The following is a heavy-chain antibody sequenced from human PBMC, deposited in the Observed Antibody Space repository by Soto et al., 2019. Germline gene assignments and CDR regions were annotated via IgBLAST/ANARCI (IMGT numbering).Heavy chain of an antibody. CDR2: IKGDSSEK. J-gene: IGHJ4*01. Sequence: PGGSLRLSCAASGFAFGSYWMSWVRQAPGKGLEWLGTIKGDSSEKKYVASVRGRFTMSRDNAQNSLYLQMDSLRVEDTALYFCASDSGYGSGSSVNHYADYWGHGTLVTVSS. CDR1: GFAFGSYW. D-gene: IGHD3-10*01. CDR3: ASDSGYGSGSSVNHYADY. V-gene: IGHV3-7*01.